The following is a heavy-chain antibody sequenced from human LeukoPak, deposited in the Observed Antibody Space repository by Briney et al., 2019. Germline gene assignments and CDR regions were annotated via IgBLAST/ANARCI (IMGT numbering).Heavy chain of an antibody. J-gene: IGHJ4*02. CDR1: GFTFSSYA. CDR2: ISGSGGST. D-gene: IGHD3-16*01. CDR3: AKDFYAGTYYFDY. V-gene: IGHV3-23*01. Sequence: PGGSLRPSCAASGFTFSSYAMNLVRQAPGEGLEWVSAISGSGGSTYYADSVKGRFTISRDNSKNTLYLQMNSLRAEDTAVYYCAKDFYAGTYYFDYWGQGTLVTVSS.